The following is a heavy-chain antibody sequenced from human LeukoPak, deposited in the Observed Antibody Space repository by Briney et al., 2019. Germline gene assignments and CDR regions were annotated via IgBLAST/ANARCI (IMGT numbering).Heavy chain of an antibody. Sequence: ASVKVSCKVSGYTFTDYYMHWVQQAPGKGLEWMGLVDHEDGETIYAEKFQGRVTITADTSTDTAYMELSSLRSEDTAVYYCATGNIVVVVAATGNDAFDIWGQGTMVTVSS. CDR2: VDHEDGET. CDR1: GYTFTDYY. J-gene: IGHJ3*02. D-gene: IGHD2-15*01. V-gene: IGHV1-69-2*01. CDR3: ATGNIVVVVAATGNDAFDI.